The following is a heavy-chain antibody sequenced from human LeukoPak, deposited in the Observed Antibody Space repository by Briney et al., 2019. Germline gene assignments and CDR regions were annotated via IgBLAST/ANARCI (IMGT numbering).Heavy chain of an antibody. CDR2: IISIFGTA. D-gene: IGHD6-13*01. Sequence: ASVKVSCKASGGTFSSYAISWVRQAPGQGLEWMGGIISIFGTANYAQKFQGRVTITADESTSTAYMELSSLRSEDTAVYYCASNLGYSSSWYFTWGQGTLVTVSS. V-gene: IGHV1-69*01. CDR1: GGTFSSYA. J-gene: IGHJ4*02. CDR3: ASNLGYSSSWYFT.